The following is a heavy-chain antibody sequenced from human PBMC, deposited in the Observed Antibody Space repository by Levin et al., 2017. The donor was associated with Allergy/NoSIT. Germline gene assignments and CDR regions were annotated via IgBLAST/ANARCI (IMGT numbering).Heavy chain of an antibody. V-gene: IGHV4-59*01. J-gene: IGHJ4*02. CDR2: IYYSGST. CDR1: GGSISSYY. CDR3: ARGDGGSYRPFDY. Sequence: SQTLSLPCTVSGGSISSYYWSWIRQPPGKGLEWIGYIYYSGSTNYNPSLKSRVTISIDTSKNQFSLKLSSVTAADTAVYYCARGDGGSYRPFDYWGQGTLVTVSS. D-gene: IGHD3-16*02.